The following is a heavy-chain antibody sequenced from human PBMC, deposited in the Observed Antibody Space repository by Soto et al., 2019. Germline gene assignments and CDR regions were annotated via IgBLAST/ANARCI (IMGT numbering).Heavy chain of an antibody. CDR3: AKKYYYYYMDV. Sequence: GGSLRLSCAASGFTFSSYGIHWVRQAPGKGLEWVAVISYDGSNKYYADSVKGRFTISRDNSKNTLYLQMNSLRAEDTAVYYCAKKYYYYYMDVWGKGTTVTVSS. CDR2: ISYDGSNK. J-gene: IGHJ6*03. CDR1: GFTFSSYG. V-gene: IGHV3-30*18.